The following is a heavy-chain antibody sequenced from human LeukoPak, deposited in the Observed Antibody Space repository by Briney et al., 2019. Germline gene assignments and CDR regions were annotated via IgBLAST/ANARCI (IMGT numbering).Heavy chain of an antibody. V-gene: IGHV1-46*01. J-gene: IGHJ5*02. Sequence: ASVKVSCKAFGYTFTSNYMHWVRQAPGQGPEWMGVISPSGGSTTYAQKFQGRVTLTRDMSTSTDYLELSSLRSEDTAVYYCARVDGSGSYRIFDPWGQGTLVTVSS. D-gene: IGHD3-10*01. CDR2: ISPSGGST. CDR1: GYTFTSNY. CDR3: ARVDGSGSYRIFDP.